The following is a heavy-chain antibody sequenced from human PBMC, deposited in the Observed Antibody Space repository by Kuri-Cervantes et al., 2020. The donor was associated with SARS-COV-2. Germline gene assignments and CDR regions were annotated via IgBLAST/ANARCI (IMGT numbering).Heavy chain of an antibody. CDR1: GYTFTSYG. CDR2: ISAYNGNT. D-gene: IGHD2-2*02. J-gene: IGHJ4*02. V-gene: IGHV1-18*01. CDR3: ARGPGSCHIWYYFDY. Sequence: ASVKVSCKASGYTFTSYGISWVRQAPGQGLEWMGWISAYNGNTNYAQKLQGRVTMTTDTSTSTAYMELRSLRSDDTAVYYCARGPGSCHIWYYFDYWGQGTPVTVSS.